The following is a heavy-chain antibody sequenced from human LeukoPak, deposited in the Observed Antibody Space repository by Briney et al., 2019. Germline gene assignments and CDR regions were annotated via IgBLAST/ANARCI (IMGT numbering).Heavy chain of an antibody. CDR3: ARGALGYYYGSGSSVIFDI. CDR2: INHSGST. V-gene: IGHV4-34*01. D-gene: IGHD3-10*01. Sequence: PSETLSLTCAVYGGSFSGYYWSWIRQPPGKGLEWIGEINHSGSTNYNPSLKSRVTISVDTSKNQFSLKLSSVTAADTAVYYCARGALGYYYGSGSSVIFDIWGQGTMVTVSS. CDR1: GGSFSGYY. J-gene: IGHJ3*02.